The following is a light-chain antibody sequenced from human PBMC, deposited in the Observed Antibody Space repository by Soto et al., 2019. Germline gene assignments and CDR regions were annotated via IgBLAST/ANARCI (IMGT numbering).Light chain of an antibody. CDR2: EVI. V-gene: IGLV2-14*01. Sequence: QSALTQPASVSGPPGQSITISCTGTSSDVGGAYNYVSWYQQHPGKAPKLMIYEVIHRPSGVSNRFSGSKSGNTASLNISGLQAEDEADYYCSSWTSSSTLLFGGGTKVTVL. CDR3: SSWTSSSTLL. CDR1: SSDVGGAYNY. J-gene: IGLJ2*01.